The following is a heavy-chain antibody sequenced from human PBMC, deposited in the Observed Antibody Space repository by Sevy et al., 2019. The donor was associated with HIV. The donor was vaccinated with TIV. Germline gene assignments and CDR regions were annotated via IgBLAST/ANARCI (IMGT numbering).Heavy chain of an antibody. V-gene: IGHV4-38-2*02. CDR1: GYSISSGYY. CDR3: ARGLYLDH. CDR2: SLHSGST. J-gene: IGHJ4*02. D-gene: IGHD3-10*01. Sequence: SETLSLTCTVSGYSISSGYYWGWIRQPPGEGLEWIGSSLHSGSTYCNPSLKSRVTISVDTSKNQFSLKLCSATAADTAEDECARGLYLDHWGQGILVTVSS.